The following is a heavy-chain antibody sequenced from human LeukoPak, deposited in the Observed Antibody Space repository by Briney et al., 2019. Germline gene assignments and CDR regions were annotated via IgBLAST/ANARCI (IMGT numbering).Heavy chain of an antibody. CDR3: TTGADHYDILTGYYTSNHFDY. CDR1: GFTFSNAW. CDR2: IKSKTDGGTT. V-gene: IGHV3-15*01. D-gene: IGHD3-9*01. Sequence: TGGSLRLSCAASGFTFSNAWMSWVRQAPGKGLEWVGRIKSKTDGGTTDYAAPVKGRFTISRDDSKNTLYLQMNSLKTEDTAVYYCTTGADHYDILTGYYTSNHFDYWGQGTLVTVSS. J-gene: IGHJ4*02.